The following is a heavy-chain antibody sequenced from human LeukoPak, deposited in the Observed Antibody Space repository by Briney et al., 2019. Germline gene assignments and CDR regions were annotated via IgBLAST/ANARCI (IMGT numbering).Heavy chain of an antibody. CDR2: IYHSGST. Sequence: SQTLSLTCAVSGGSISSGGYSWSRIRQPPGKGLEWIGYIYHSGSTYYNPSLKSRGTISVDRSKNQFSLKLSSVTAADTAVYYCARGNDYVWGSYVPFDYWGQGTLVTVSS. CDR1: GGSISSGGYS. J-gene: IGHJ4*02. V-gene: IGHV4-30-2*01. CDR3: ARGNDYVWGSYVPFDY. D-gene: IGHD3-16*01.